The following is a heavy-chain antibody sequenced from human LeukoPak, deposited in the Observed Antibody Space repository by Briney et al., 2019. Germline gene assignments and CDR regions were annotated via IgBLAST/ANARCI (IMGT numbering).Heavy chain of an antibody. CDR3: ARLSVVVPIGWFDP. CDR1: GGSISSYY. V-gene: IGHV4-59*01. D-gene: IGHD2-15*01. CDR2: IYYSGST. J-gene: IGHJ5*02. Sequence: SETPSLTCTVSGGSISSYYWSWIRQPPGKGLEWIGYIYYSGSTNYNPSLKSRVTISVDTSKNQFSLKLSSVTAADTAVYYCARLSVVVPIGWFDPWGQGTLVTVSS.